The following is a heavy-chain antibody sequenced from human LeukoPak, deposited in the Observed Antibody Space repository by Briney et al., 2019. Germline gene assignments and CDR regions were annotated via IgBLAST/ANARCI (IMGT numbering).Heavy chain of an antibody. CDR2: IRNKPNSYTT. CDR1: GFTFSDHY. D-gene: IGHD6-19*01. V-gene: IGHV3-72*01. Sequence: GGSLRLSCAASGFTFSDHYMDWVRQAPGKGLEGVGRIRNKPNSYTTEYAASVKGRFTISRDDSKNSLYLQINSLKIEDTAVYYCARVGSSGWEDYWGQGTLVTVSS. J-gene: IGHJ4*02. CDR3: ARVGSSGWEDY.